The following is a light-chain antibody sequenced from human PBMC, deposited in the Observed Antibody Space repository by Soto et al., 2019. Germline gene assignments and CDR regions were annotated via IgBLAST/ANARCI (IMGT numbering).Light chain of an antibody. Sequence: ETVLTQSPATLSFSPGERATLSCRASQRVRSYLAWYKQIPGQAPRLLIYNTSTRATGIPARFSGSGSGTDFTITISSLEHEDFAVYYCQQRSDCPLTFGGGTKVDIK. CDR1: QRVRSY. V-gene: IGKV3-11*01. CDR2: NTS. CDR3: QQRSDCPLT. J-gene: IGKJ4*01.